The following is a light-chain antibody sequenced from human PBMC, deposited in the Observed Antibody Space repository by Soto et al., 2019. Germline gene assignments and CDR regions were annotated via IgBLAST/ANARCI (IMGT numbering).Light chain of an antibody. V-gene: IGKV3-15*01. Sequence: EIVMTQSPATLSVSPGGRATLSCRASQSVYSSFAWYQQKPGQAPRILIYGASTRATGIPARFSGSGAGTDFTLTISSLQSEDSAVYYCQQYNNWPPVTFGGGTRVEIK. CDR3: QQYNNWPPVT. CDR2: GAS. CDR1: QSVYSS. J-gene: IGKJ4*01.